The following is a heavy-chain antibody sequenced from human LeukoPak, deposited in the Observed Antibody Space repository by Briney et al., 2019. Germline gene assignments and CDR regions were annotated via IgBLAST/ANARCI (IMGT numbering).Heavy chain of an antibody. Sequence: GGSLRLSCAASGFTFSGSAMHWVRQASGKGLEWVGRIRSKANNYATAYAASVKGRFTISRDDSKNTAYLQMNSLKTEDTAVYYCSSGGYCSSTSCYGENWGQGTLVTVSS. J-gene: IGHJ4*02. CDR3: SSGGYCSSTSCYGEN. CDR2: IRSKANNYAT. V-gene: IGHV3-73*01. CDR1: GFTFSGSA. D-gene: IGHD2-2*01.